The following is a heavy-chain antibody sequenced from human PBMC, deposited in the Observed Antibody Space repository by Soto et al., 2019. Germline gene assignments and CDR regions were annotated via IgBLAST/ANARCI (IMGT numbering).Heavy chain of an antibody. CDR3: ARATGHYYDSSGYFWWFDP. J-gene: IGHJ5*02. V-gene: IGHV4-61*01. CDR1: GGSVSSGSYY. Sequence: SETLSLTCTVSGGSVSSGSYYWSWIRQPPGKGLEWIGYIYYSGSTNYNPSLKSRVTISVDTSKNQFSLKLSSVTAADTAVYYCARATGHYYDSSGYFWWFDPWGQGTLVTVSS. CDR2: IYYSGST. D-gene: IGHD3-22*01.